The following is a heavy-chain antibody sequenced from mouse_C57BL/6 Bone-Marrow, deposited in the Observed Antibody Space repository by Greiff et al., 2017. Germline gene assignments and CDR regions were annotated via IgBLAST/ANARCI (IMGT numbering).Heavy chain of an antibody. CDR2: LWTGGGT. CDR3: ARNRYDYDDAMDY. CDR1: GFSLTSYA. V-gene: IGHV2-9-1*01. Sequence: QVQLKESGPGLVAPSPSLSITCTVSGFSLTSYAISWVRQPPGKGLEWLGVLWTGGGTNYNSALKSRLGIRKDNSKIQVFLKMNSLQTDDTARYYCARNRYDYDDAMDYWGQGTSVTVSS. D-gene: IGHD2-4*01. J-gene: IGHJ4*01.